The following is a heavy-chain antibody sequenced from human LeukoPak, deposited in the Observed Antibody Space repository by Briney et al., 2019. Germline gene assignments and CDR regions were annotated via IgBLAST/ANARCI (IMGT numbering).Heavy chain of an antibody. CDR2: INPNSGGT. Sequence: GASVKVSCKASGYTFTGYYMHWVRQAPGQGLEWMGWINPNSGGTNYAQKFQGRVTITRDTSISTAYMELSRLRSDDTAVYYCARRKALYGSGRYYYYYYMDVWGKGTTVTISS. CDR1: GYTFTGYY. D-gene: IGHD3-10*01. CDR3: ARRKALYGSGRYYYYYYMDV. J-gene: IGHJ6*03. V-gene: IGHV1-2*02.